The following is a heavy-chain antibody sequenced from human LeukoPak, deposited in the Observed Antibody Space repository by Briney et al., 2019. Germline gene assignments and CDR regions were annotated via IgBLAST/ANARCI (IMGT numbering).Heavy chain of an antibody. CDR3: ARGYSTIDP. D-gene: IGHD6-13*01. J-gene: IGHJ5*02. CDR2: IYTSGGT. CDR1: GGSISSYY. V-gene: IGHV4-4*09. Sequence: NPSETLSLTCTVSGGSISSYYWSWIRQPPGKGLEWIGYIYTSGGTNYNPSLKSRVTISADKSNNQISLKLSSVTAADTAVYYCARGYSTIDPWGQGTLVTVSS.